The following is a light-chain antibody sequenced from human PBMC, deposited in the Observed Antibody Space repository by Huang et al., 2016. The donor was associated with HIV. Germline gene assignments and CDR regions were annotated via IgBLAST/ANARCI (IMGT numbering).Light chain of an antibody. Sequence: EIVLTQSPGTLSLSPGERVTLSCRASQRVSNSYLAWYQQKPGQPPRLLIYGASSRATGIPDRFSGSGSGTDFTLIITGLEPEDFAVYYCQQYGLSPRTFGQGTKLEIK. CDR2: GAS. CDR1: QRVSNSY. J-gene: IGKJ2*01. CDR3: QQYGLSPRT. V-gene: IGKV3-20*01.